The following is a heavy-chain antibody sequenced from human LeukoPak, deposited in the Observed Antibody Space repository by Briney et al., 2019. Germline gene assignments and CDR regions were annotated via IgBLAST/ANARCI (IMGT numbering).Heavy chain of an antibody. CDR3: AKDSAKKYDDY. Sequence: AGGCLRLSCAASGFTFSSYAMSWVRQAPGKGLEWVSGISGSDGSTNYADSVKGRFTISRENSKNTLYLQMNSLRAEDTAVYYCAKDSAKKYDDYWGQGTLVTVSS. V-gene: IGHV3-23*01. J-gene: IGHJ4*02. CDR2: ISGSDGST. D-gene: IGHD2/OR15-2a*01. CDR1: GFTFSSYA.